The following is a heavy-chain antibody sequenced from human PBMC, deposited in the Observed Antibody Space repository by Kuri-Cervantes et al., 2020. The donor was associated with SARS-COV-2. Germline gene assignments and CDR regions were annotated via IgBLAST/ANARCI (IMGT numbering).Heavy chain of an antibody. Sequence: GESLKISCSASGFTFSSYAMHWVRQAPGKGLEYVSATSSNGGSTYYADSVKGRFTISRDNSKNTLYLQMSSLRAEDTAVYYCVKDPRIAAPFDYWGQGTLVTVSS. CDR2: TSSNGGST. CDR3: VKDPRIAAPFDY. J-gene: IGHJ4*02. CDR1: GFTFSSYA. D-gene: IGHD6-6*01. V-gene: IGHV3-64D*09.